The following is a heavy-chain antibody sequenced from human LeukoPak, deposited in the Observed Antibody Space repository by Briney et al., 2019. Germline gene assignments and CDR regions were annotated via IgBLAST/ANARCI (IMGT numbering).Heavy chain of an antibody. J-gene: IGHJ4*02. D-gene: IGHD2-8*01. CDR2: INWNGGST. Sequence: GGSLRLSCAASGFTFSNYNMNWVRQTPGKGLEWVSGINWNGGSTGYADSVKGRFTISRDNAKNSLYLQMNSLRAEDTALYYCARASPYCTNGVCYADYWGQGTLVTVSS. CDR3: ARASPYCTNGVCYADY. V-gene: IGHV3-20*04. CDR1: GFTFSNYN.